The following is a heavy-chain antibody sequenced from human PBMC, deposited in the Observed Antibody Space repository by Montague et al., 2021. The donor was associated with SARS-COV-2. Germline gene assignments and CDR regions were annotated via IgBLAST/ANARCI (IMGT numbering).Heavy chain of an antibody. J-gene: IGHJ3*01. CDR3: ARGGPVDAFDV. V-gene: IGHV4-59*09. Sequence: GSTNYNPSLKSPVTISVDTSKNQFSLKLNSVTAADTAVYYCARGGPVDAFDVWGQGTMVTVSS. CDR2: GST.